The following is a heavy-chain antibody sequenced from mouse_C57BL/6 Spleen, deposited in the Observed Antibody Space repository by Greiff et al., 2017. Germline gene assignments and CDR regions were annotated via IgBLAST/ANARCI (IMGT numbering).Heavy chain of an antibody. J-gene: IGHJ4*01. V-gene: IGHV1-42*01. CDR2: INPSTGGT. CDR1: GYSFTGYY. Sequence: EVQLQQSGPELVKPGASVKISCKASGYSFTGYYMNWVKQSPEKSLEWIGEINPSTGGTTYNQKFKAKATLTVDKSSSTAYMQLKSLTSEDSAVYYCATSYYYAMDYWGRGTSVTVSS. CDR3: ATSYYYAMDY.